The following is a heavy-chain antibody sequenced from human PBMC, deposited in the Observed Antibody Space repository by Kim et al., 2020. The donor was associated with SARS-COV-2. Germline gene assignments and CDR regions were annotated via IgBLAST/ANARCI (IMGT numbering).Heavy chain of an antibody. D-gene: IGHD2-2*01. CDR3: ARGYCSSTSCYINWFDP. J-gene: IGHJ5*02. Sequence: SETLSLTCTVSGGSISSGDYYWSWIRQPPGKGLEWIGYIYYSGSTYYNPSLKSRVTISVDTSKNQFSLKLSSVTAADTAVYYCARGYCSSTSCYINWFDPWGQGTLVTVSS. CDR1: GGSISSGDYY. V-gene: IGHV4-30-4*01. CDR2: IYYSGST.